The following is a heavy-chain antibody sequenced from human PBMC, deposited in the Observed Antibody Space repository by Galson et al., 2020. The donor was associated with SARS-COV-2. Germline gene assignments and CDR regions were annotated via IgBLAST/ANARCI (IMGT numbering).Heavy chain of an antibody. CDR2: IYTSGGT. CDR3: ARWGRYSSNRGALDS. V-gene: IGHV4-4*07. Sequence: ASKTLSLTCTLSGGPISSYYWSWIRQPDGKGLEWIGRIYTSGGTNYNHSLKSRVTMSVDTSKNQVSLKLSSVTAADTAVYYCARWGRYSSNRGALDSWCHGTLGAVS. CDR1: GGPISSYY. J-gene: IGHJ5*01. D-gene: IGHD6-13*01.